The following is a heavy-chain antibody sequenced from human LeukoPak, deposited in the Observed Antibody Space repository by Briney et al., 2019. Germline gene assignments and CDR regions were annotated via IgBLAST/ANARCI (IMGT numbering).Heavy chain of an antibody. CDR1: GYSFTSYW. CDR3: AIKRGCSSTSCYTLDY. J-gene: IGHJ4*02. CDR2: IYPGDSDT. V-gene: IGHV5-51*01. D-gene: IGHD2-2*02. Sequence: GESLKISCKGSGYSFTSYWIGWARQMPGKGLEWMGIIYPGDSDTRYSPSFQGQVTISADKSISTAYLQWSSLKASDTAMYYCAIKRGCSSTSCYTLDYWGQGTLVTVSS.